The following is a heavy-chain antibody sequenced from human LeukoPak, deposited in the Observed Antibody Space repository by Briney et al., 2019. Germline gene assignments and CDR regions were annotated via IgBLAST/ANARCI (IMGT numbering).Heavy chain of an antibody. CDR2: IYYSGST. V-gene: IGHV4-39*01. CDR1: GGSISSSSYY. CDR3: ARPRSGSYSYYFDY. D-gene: IGHD3-10*01. J-gene: IGHJ4*02. Sequence: SETLSLTCTVSGGSISSSSYYWGWIRQPPGKGLEWIGSIYYSGSTYYNPSLKSRVTISVDTSKNQFSLKLSSVTAADTAVYHCARPRSGSYSYYFDYWGQGTLVTVSS.